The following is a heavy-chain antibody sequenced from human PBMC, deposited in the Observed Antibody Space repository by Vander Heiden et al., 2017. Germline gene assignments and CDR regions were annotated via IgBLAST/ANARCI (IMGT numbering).Heavy chain of an antibody. V-gene: IGHV2-5*01. CDR1: GFSLSTSGVG. CDR2: IYWNDDK. D-gene: IGHD3-22*01. J-gene: IGHJ4*02. CDR3: GRLGDDSSGYYLDY. Sequence: QITLKESGPTLVKPTQTLTLTCTFSGFSLSTSGVGVGWIRQPPGKALEWLALIYWNDDKRYSPSLKSRLTITKDTSKNQVVLTMTNMDPVDTATYYCGRLGDDSSGYYLDYWGQGTLVTVSS.